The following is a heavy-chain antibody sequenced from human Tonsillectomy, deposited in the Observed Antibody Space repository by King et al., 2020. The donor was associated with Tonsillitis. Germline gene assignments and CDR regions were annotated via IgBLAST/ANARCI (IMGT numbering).Heavy chain of an antibody. V-gene: IGHV1-18*04. D-gene: IGHD5-12*01. CDR2: SSTYNGNT. CDR1: GYTFTTYG. Sequence: VQLVQSEAEVKKPGASVKVSCKASGYTFTTYGMNWVRQAPGQGLEWMGWSSTYNGNTKYAQKLQGRVTMTTDTSTSTAYMELRSLRSDDTAVYYCGRERRGGYSGYVYYYYGMDVWGQGTTVTVSS. CDR3: GRERRGGYSGYVYYYYGMDV. J-gene: IGHJ6*02.